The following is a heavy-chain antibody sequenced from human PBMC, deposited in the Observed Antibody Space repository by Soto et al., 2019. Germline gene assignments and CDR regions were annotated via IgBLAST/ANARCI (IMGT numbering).Heavy chain of an antibody. CDR2: ISAYSGNT. J-gene: IGHJ4*02. V-gene: IGHV1-18*01. D-gene: IGHD6-19*01. CDR1: GYTFTNYG. Sequence: DSVNGSCNASGYTFTNYGITWVRQAPGQGLEWMGWISAYSGNTNYAQKLQGRVAMTTDTSTSTAYMELRSLRSDDTAVYYCARAYFWGIAVAGYYSDYWGQGTLVTVSS. CDR3: ARAYFWGIAVAGYYSDY.